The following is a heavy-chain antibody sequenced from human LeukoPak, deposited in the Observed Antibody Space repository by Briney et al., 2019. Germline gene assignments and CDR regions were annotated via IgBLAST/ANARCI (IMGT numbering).Heavy chain of an antibody. J-gene: IGHJ4*02. CDR3: AGYHTRNTVDF. V-gene: IGHV4-59*08. D-gene: IGHD2/OR15-2a*01. CDR2: IYYSGST. Sequence: SETLSLTCTVSGGSISSYYWSWIRQPPGNGLEWIGYIYYSGSTNYNPSLKSRVTISVDTSKNQFSLKLSSVTAADTAVYYCAGYHTRNTVDFWGQGTLVTVSS. CDR1: GGSISSYY.